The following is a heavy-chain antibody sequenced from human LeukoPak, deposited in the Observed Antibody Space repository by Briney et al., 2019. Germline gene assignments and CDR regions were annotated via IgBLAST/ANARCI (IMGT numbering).Heavy chain of an antibody. Sequence: SETLSLTCSVSGDSVGSSKYFWGWIRQPPGKGLEWIGSIYYRPTTFYNASLRSRVTIYLDTSKNQFSPILNSVTAADTATYYCARGRDWNYQGYFDYWGPGSQVTVSS. D-gene: IGHD1-7*01. CDR3: ARGRDWNYQGYFDY. CDR2: IYYRPTT. CDR1: GDSVGSSKYF. V-gene: IGHV4-39*07. J-gene: IGHJ4*02.